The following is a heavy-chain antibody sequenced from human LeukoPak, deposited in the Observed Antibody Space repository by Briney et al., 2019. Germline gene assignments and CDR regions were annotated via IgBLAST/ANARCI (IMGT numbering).Heavy chain of an antibody. J-gene: IGHJ4*02. V-gene: IGHV4-38-2*02. CDR3: ARADYALIFDY. D-gene: IGHD4-17*01. CDR1: GYSISSGYY. Sequence: SETLSLTCTVSGYSISSGYYWGWIRQPPGKGLEWIGSIYHSGCTYYNPSLKSRVTISVDTSKNQFSLKLSSVTAADTAVYYCARADYALIFDYWGQGTLVTVSS. CDR2: IYHSGCT.